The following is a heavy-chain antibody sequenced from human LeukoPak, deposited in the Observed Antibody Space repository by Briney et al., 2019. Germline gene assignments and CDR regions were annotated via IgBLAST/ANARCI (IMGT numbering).Heavy chain of an antibody. J-gene: IGHJ4*02. CDR2: ISYDGNKK. CDR1: GFTFNNYA. D-gene: IGHD2-2*01. CDR3: ARGRGSTSSYFDY. Sequence: GGSLRLSCAASGFTFNNYAIHWVRQAPGKGLEWVAVISYDGNKKYYADSVRGRFTISRDNSNYTLFLHMNSLRAEDTAVYYCARGRGSTSSYFDYWGQGALVTVSS. V-gene: IGHV3-30*04.